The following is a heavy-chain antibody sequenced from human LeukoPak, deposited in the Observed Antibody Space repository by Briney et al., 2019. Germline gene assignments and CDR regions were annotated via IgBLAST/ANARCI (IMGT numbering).Heavy chain of an antibody. CDR1: GFTFTDHP. V-gene: IGHV3-69-1*01. CDR3: AKDRANWAIDD. CDR2: IGGDGIA. Sequence: GESLRLSCVASGFTFTDHPMNWVRQAPGKGLEWISYIGGDGIAFYADSVKGRFTASKDDARKSMYLQMNSLRVENTAVYYCAKDRANWAIDDWGQGTQVTVSS. J-gene: IGHJ4*02. D-gene: IGHD3-16*01.